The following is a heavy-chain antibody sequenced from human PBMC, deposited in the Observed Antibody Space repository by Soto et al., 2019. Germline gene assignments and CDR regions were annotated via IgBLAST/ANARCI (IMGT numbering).Heavy chain of an antibody. J-gene: IGHJ6*02. Sequence: ASVKVSCKASGYTFTSYYMHWVRRAPGQGLEWMGIINPSGGSTSYAQKFQGRVTMTRDTSTSTVYMELSSLRSEDTAVYYCARALYYDILTGYYSPSYYYYGMDVWGQGTTVTVSS. CDR3: ARALYYDILTGYYSPSYYYYGMDV. CDR2: INPSGGST. D-gene: IGHD3-9*01. CDR1: GYTFTSYY. V-gene: IGHV1-46*01.